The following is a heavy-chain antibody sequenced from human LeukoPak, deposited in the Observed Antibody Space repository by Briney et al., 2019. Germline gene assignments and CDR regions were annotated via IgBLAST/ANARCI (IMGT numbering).Heavy chain of an antibody. J-gene: IGHJ6*03. Sequence: SETLSLTCTVSGGSISSGGYYRSWIRQPPGKGLEWIGYIYHSGSTYYNPSLKSRVTISVDRSKNQFSLKLSSVTAADTAVYYCATRHPSPTVTWGGDYYYYYMDVWGKGTTVTVSS. D-gene: IGHD4-11*01. CDR1: GGSISSGGYY. CDR3: ATRHPSPTVTWGGDYYYYYMDV. V-gene: IGHV4-30-2*01. CDR2: IYHSGST.